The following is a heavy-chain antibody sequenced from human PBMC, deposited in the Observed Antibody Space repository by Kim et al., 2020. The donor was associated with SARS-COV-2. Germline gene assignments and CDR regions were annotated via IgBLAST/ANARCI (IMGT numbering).Heavy chain of an antibody. Sequence: SETLSLTCTVSGGSISSSSYYWGWIRQPPGKGPEWIGSIYYSGSTYYNPSLKSRVTISVDTSKNQFSLKLSSVTAADTAVYYCASPSDGDYVFHYWGQGTLVTVSS. CDR2: IYYSGST. CDR1: GGSISSSSYY. V-gene: IGHV4-39*01. J-gene: IGHJ4*02. D-gene: IGHD4-17*01. CDR3: ASPSDGDYVFHY.